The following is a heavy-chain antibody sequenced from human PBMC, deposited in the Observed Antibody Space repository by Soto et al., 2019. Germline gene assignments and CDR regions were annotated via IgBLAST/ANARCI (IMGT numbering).Heavy chain of an antibody. CDR2: IYYSGST. D-gene: IGHD3-9*01. CDR3: ERNGMGYFEWLFWNLDY. Sequence: SETLSLTCTVPGGSISSSSYYWGWIRQPPGKGLEWIGSIYYSGSTYYNPSLKSRVTISVDTSKNQFSLKLSSVTAADTAVYYCERNGMGYFEWLFWNLDYWGQGTLVNVSS. J-gene: IGHJ4*02. CDR1: GGSISSSSYY. V-gene: IGHV4-39*01.